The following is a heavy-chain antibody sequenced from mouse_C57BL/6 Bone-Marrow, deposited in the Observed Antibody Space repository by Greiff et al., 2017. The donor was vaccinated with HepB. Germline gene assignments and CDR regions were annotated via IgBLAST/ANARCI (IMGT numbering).Heavy chain of an antibody. CDR3: ARAYEYYGMDY. Sequence: EVQLVESGGGLVKPGGSLKLSCTASGFTFSSYAMSWVSQTPGKGLEWVATISDGGSYTYYPDNVKGRFTISRDKAKNNLYLQMSHLKSEDTAVYYCARAYEYYGMDYWGQGTSVTVSS. CDR2: ISDGGSYT. J-gene: IGHJ4*01. D-gene: IGHD2-12*01. CDR1: GFTFSSYA. V-gene: IGHV5-4*01.